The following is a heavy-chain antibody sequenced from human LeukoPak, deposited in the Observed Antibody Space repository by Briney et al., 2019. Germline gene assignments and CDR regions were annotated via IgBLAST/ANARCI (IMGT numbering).Heavy chain of an antibody. D-gene: IGHD3-22*01. V-gene: IGHV4-59*01. CDR2: IYYSGST. J-gene: IGHJ4*02. CDR3: ARDSSGYAQLDY. CDR1: GGSISSYY. Sequence: RPSETLSITCTVSGGSISSYYWSWIRQPPGKGLEWIGYIYYSGSTNYNPSLKSRVTISVDTSKNQFSLKLSSVTAADTAVYYCARDSSGYAQLDYWGQGTLVTVSS.